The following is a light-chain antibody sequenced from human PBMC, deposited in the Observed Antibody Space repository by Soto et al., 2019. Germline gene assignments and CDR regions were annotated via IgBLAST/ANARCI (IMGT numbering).Light chain of an antibody. CDR1: QGISSY. CDR3: QQYNSYWT. V-gene: IGKV1D-8*03. Sequence: VIWMTQSPSLLSASTGDRVTISCRVSQGISSYLAWYQQKPGKAPKLLIYDASSLESGVPSRFSGSGSGTEFTLTISSLQPDDFATYYCQQYNSYWTFGQGTKVDIK. J-gene: IGKJ1*01. CDR2: DAS.